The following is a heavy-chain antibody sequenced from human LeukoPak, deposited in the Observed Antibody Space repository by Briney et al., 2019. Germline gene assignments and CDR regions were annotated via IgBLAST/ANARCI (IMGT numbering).Heavy chain of an antibody. Sequence: SGNLSLNFAVSGGPINSSNWGGWVPPPPGEGLEWIGEIYHSGSTNYNPSLKSRVTISVDKSKNQFSLKLSSVTAADTAVYYCARAVAGTRDYWGQGTLVTVSS. V-gene: IGHV4-4*02. CDR1: GGPINSSNW. CDR3: ARAVAGTRDY. D-gene: IGHD6-19*01. CDR2: IYHSGST. J-gene: IGHJ4*02.